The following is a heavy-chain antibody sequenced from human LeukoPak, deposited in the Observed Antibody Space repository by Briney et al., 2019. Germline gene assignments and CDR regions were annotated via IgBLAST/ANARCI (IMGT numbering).Heavy chain of an antibody. CDR3: ARGPPDCSSTSCYAFDAFDI. CDR2: INHSGST. J-gene: IGHJ3*02. Sequence: SETLSLTCAVYGGSFSGYYWSWIRQPPGKGLEWIGEINHSGSTNYNPSLKSRVTISVDTSKNQFSLKLSSVTAADTAVYYCARGPPDCSSTSCYAFDAFDIWGQGTMVTVSS. D-gene: IGHD2-2*01. V-gene: IGHV4-34*01. CDR1: GGSFSGYY.